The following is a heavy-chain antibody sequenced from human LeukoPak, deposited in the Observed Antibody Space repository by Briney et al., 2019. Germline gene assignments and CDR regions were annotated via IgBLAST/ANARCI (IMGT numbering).Heavy chain of an antibody. CDR2: IKSKTDGGTT. V-gene: IGHV3-15*01. CDR3: TTDNLDTALDY. Sequence: GGSLRLSCAASGFKFKDAWMSWVRQAPGKGLERVGRIKSKTDGGTTDYAAPVKGRFTISRDDSKNTLYLQMNSLKTEDTAVYYCTTDNLDTALDYWGQGTLVTVSS. D-gene: IGHD5-18*01. CDR1: GFKFKDAW. J-gene: IGHJ4*02.